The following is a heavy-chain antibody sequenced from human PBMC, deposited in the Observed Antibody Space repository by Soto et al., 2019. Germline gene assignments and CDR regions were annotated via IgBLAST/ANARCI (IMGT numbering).Heavy chain of an antibody. V-gene: IGHV2-5*02. D-gene: IGHD3-10*01. CDR1: GFSLSTIGVG. CDR2: INWDDDK. Sequence: QITLKESGPTLVKPTQTLTLTCTFSGFSLSTIGVGVGWIRQPPGKALEWLALINWDDDKRYNASLESRLTXTXDXRKNQVVLTMTKMDPVDTATYYCAHLHYGSGSSYKDWGQGTLVTVSS. J-gene: IGHJ4*02. CDR3: AHLHYGSGSSYKD.